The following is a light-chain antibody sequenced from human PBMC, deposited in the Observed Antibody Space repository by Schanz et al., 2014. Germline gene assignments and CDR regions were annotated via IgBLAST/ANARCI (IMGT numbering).Light chain of an antibody. J-gene: IGKJ1*01. CDR2: GAS. Sequence: EIVLTQSPATLSLSPGERATLSCRASQSVSSYLAWYQQKPGQAPRLLIYGASTRATGIPARFSGSGSGTDFTLTISRLEPEDFAVYYCQQYSSSRTFGQGTKVEV. CDR1: QSVSSY. V-gene: IGKV3-11*01. CDR3: QQYSSSRT.